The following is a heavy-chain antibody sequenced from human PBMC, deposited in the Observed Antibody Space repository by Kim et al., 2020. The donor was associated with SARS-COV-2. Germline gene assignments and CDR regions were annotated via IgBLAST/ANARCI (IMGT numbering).Heavy chain of an antibody. CDR1: GGSVSSGSYY. Sequence: SETLSLTCTVSGGSVSSGSYYWSWIRQPPGKGLEWIGYIYYSGSTNYNPSLKSRVTISVDTSKNQFSLKLSFVTAADTAVYYCARSEMSDITIFGVVSWKDAFDVWGQGTMVTVSS. CDR2: IYYSGST. V-gene: IGHV4-61*01. J-gene: IGHJ3*01. D-gene: IGHD3-3*01. CDR3: ARSEMSDITIFGVVSWKDAFDV.